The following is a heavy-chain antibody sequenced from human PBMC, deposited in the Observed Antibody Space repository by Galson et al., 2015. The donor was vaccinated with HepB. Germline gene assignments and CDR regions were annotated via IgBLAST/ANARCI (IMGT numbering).Heavy chain of an antibody. J-gene: IGHJ4*02. CDR3: ARDRSLREAQWLVPCFDS. Sequence: SLRLPCAASGFTFSSYIMHWVRQAPGKGLEWVSLISYDGTNKNYADSVKGRFTISRDNSKDTLYLQMNSLRAEDTAVYYCARDRSLREAQWLVPCFDSWGQGTLVTVSS. V-gene: IGHV3-30*04. D-gene: IGHD6-19*01. CDR1: GFTFSSYI. CDR2: ISYDGTNK.